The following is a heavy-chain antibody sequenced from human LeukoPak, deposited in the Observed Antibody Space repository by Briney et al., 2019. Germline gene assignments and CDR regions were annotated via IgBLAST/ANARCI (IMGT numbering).Heavy chain of an antibody. CDR3: ARQSVISSRSPDDAFDI. V-gene: IGHV1-18*01. Sequence: ASVKVSCKASGYTFTKYGISWVRQAPGQGLEWMGWISGYNGNTNYIQRLQGRVTMTTDTFTSTAYMELRSLRSDDAAVYYCARQSVISSRSPDDAFDIWGQGTMVTVSS. CDR1: GYTFTKYG. D-gene: IGHD2-21*01. J-gene: IGHJ3*02. CDR2: ISGYNGNT.